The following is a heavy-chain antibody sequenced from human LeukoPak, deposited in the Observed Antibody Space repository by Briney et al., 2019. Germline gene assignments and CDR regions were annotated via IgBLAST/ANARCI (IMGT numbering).Heavy chain of an antibody. CDR2: INHSGST. J-gene: IGHJ4*02. D-gene: IGHD4-17*01. Sequence: SETLSLTCAVSGGSFSGYYWSWIRQPPGKGLEWIGEINHSGSTSYNPSLKSRLTISVDTSKNQFSLKLSSVTAADTAVYYCARGTPTVTTPRDWGQGTLVTVSS. V-gene: IGHV4-34*01. CDR3: ARGTPTVTTPRD. CDR1: GGSFSGYY.